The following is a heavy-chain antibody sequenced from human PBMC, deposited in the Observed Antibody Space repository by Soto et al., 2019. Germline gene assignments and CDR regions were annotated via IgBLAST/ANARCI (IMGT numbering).Heavy chain of an antibody. CDR2: INGDGSRT. J-gene: IGHJ5*02. V-gene: IGHV3-74*01. D-gene: IGHD3-10*01. Sequence: GGSLRLSCTASEFTFSTYWMHWVRQAPGKALMWVSRINGDGSRTTYADSVKGRFTISRDNAKNTLFLQMNSLRAEDTAVYYCVRVATGSYDWFDPWGQGTLVTVSS. CDR3: VRVATGSYDWFDP. CDR1: EFTFSTYW.